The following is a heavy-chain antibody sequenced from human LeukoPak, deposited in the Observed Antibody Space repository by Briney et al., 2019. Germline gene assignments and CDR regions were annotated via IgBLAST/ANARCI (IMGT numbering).Heavy chain of an antibody. D-gene: IGHD6-13*01. V-gene: IGHV1-46*01. CDR1: GYTFTSYY. CDR3: ASDWRYSSSGYED. Sequence: ASVKVSCKASGYTFTSYYMHWVRQAPGQGLEWMGIIHPSGGSTSYAHKFQGRVTMISDTSKSTVYMELSSLRSEDAAEYYCASDWRYSSSGYEDWGQGTLVTVSS. CDR2: IHPSGGST. J-gene: IGHJ4*02.